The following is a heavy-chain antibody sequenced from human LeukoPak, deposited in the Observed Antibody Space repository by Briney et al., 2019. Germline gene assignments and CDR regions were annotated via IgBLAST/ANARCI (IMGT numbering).Heavy chain of an antibody. Sequence: ASVKVSCKASGYTFTGYYMHWVRQAPGQGLEWMGWINPNSGGTNYAQKLQGRVTMTTDTSTSTAYMELRSLRSDDTAVYYCARDAGITIFGVVIRSDWFDPWGQGTLVTVSS. D-gene: IGHD3-3*01. CDR2: INPNSGGT. J-gene: IGHJ5*02. CDR3: ARDAGITIFGVVIRSDWFDP. CDR1: GYTFTGYY. V-gene: IGHV1-2*02.